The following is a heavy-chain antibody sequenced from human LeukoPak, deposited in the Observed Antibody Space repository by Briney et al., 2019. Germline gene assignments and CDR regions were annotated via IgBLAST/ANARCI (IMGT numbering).Heavy chain of an antibody. V-gene: IGHV3-30*04. Sequence: GGSLRLSCAASGFTFSSYAMHWVRQASGKGLEWVAVISYDGSNKYYADSVKGRFTISRDNSKNTLYLQMNSLRAEDTAVYYCAREEYSSGWYLRRGFDYWGQGTLVTVSS. CDR1: GFTFSSYA. CDR3: AREEYSSGWYLRRGFDY. CDR2: ISYDGSNK. D-gene: IGHD6-19*01. J-gene: IGHJ4*02.